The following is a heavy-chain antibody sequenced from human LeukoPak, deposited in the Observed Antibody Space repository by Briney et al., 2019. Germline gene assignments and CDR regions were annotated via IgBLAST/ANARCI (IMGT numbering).Heavy chain of an antibody. CDR3: VSRYSSGGLEAEN. D-gene: IGHD6-19*01. CDR1: GGSFNNYF. Sequence: PSETLSLTCAVYGGSFNNYFWSWIRQPPGRGLEWIGEITHSGSTNYNPSVKSRVTISVDTSKNQFSLKLNSVTAADTAVYYCVSRYSSGGLEAENWGQGTLVTVSS. CDR2: ITHSGST. J-gene: IGHJ4*02. V-gene: IGHV4-34*01.